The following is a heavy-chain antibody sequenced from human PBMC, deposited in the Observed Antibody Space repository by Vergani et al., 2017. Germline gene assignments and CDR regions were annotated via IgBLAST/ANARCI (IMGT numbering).Heavy chain of an antibody. Sequence: QVQLQQWGAGLLKPSETLSLTCAVYGGSFSGYYWSWIRQPAGKGLEWIGEINHSGSTNYNPSLKSRVTISVDTSKNQFSLKLSSVTAADTAVYYCARGKRYYYGSGRPYNWFDPWGQGTLVTVSS. CDR2: INHSGST. CDR1: GGSFSGYY. V-gene: IGHV4-34*01. D-gene: IGHD3-10*01. J-gene: IGHJ5*02. CDR3: ARGKRYYYGSGRPYNWFDP.